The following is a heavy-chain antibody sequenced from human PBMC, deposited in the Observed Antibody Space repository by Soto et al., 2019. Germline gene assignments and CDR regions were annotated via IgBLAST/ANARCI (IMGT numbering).Heavy chain of an antibody. J-gene: IGHJ6*02. CDR1: GGSISSGGYS. D-gene: IGHD5-12*01. CDR3: ARDDVDIVATNRGYYYYGMEV. V-gene: IGHV4-30-2*01. Sequence: SETLSLTCAVSGGSISSGGYSWSWIRQPPGKGLEWIGYIYHSGSTYYNPSLKSRVTISVDRSKNQFPLKLSSVTAADTAVYYCARDDVDIVATNRGYYYYGMEVWGQGTTVTVSS. CDR2: IYHSGST.